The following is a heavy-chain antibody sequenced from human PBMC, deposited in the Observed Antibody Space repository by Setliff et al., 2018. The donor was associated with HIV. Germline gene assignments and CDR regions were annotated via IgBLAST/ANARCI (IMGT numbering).Heavy chain of an antibody. J-gene: IGHJ4*02. V-gene: IGHV3-21*01. Sequence: LRLSCAASGFTFSSYSMNWVRQAPGKGLEWVSSISSSSSYIYYADSVKGRFTISRDNAKNSLYLQMNSLRAEDTAVYYCARDVRSGYYLSPFDYWGQGTLVTVSS. CDR2: ISSSSSYI. D-gene: IGHD3-22*01. CDR3: ARDVRSGYYLSPFDY. CDR1: GFTFSSYS.